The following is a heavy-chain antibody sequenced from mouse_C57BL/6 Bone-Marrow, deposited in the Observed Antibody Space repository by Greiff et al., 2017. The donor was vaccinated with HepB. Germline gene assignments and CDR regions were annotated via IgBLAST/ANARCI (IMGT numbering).Heavy chain of an antibody. V-gene: IGHV5-15*01. CDR3: ARPRTYYKGAMDY. D-gene: IGHD2-12*01. J-gene: IGHJ4*01. Sequence: EVKLMESGGGLVQPGGSLKLSCAASGFTFSDYGMAWVRQAPRKGPEWVAFISNLAYSIYYADTVTGRFTISRENAKNTLYLEMSSLRSEDTAMYYCARPRTYYKGAMDYWGQGTSVTVSS. CDR1: GFTFSDYG. CDR2: ISNLAYSI.